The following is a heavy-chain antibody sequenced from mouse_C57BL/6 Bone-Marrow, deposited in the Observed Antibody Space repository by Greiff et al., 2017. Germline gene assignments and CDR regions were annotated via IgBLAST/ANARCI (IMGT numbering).Heavy chain of an antibody. Sequence: EVQVVESGAELVRPGASVKLSCTASGFNIKDDYMHWVKQRPEQGLEWIGWIDPENGDTEYASKFQGKATITADTSSNTAYLQLSSLTSEDTAVYYCTPHGYYYAMDYWGQGTSVTVSS. J-gene: IGHJ4*01. CDR1: GFNIKDDY. CDR2: IDPENGDT. CDR3: TPHGYYYAMDY. V-gene: IGHV14-4*01.